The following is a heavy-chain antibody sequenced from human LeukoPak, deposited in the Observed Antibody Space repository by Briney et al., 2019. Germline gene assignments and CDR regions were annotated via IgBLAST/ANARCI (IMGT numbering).Heavy chain of an antibody. J-gene: IGHJ4*02. CDR1: GGSLSSSSYY. D-gene: IGHD2-15*01. CDR2: IYYSGST. CDR3: ARGDIVPDY. V-gene: IGHV4-39*01. Sequence: PSETLSLTCTVSGGSLSSSSYYWGWIRQPPGKGLEWIGSIYYSGSTYYNPSLKSRVTISVDTSKNQFSLKLSSVTAADTAVYYCARGDIVPDYWGQGTLVTVSP.